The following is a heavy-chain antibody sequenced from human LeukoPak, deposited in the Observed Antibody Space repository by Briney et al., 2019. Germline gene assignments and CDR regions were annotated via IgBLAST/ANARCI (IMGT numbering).Heavy chain of an antibody. CDR2: MNPNSGNT. V-gene: IGHV1-8*01. J-gene: IGHJ5*02. CDR1: GYTFTSYD. D-gene: IGHD3-9*01. Sequence: ASVKVSCKASGYTFTSYDINWVRQATGRGLEWMGWMNPNSGNTGYAQKFQGRVTMTRNTSISTAYMELSSLRSEDTAVYYCARGIMDYDILTGYYDNWFDPWGQGTLVTVSS. CDR3: ARGIMDYDILTGYYDNWFDP.